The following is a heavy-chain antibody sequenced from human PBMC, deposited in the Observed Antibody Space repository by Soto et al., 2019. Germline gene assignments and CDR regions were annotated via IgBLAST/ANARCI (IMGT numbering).Heavy chain of an antibody. Sequence: QEQLVQSGAEVKKPGASVKVSCKASGYAFNGYYIHWVRQAPGQGLEWMGWINPNSGYTNYAQKFQGRVTLTRDMSISTANMELTRLRSDDTAVYYCARDGQWLVTPYYYYGLDVWGQGTTVTVPS. CDR1: GYAFNGYY. D-gene: IGHD6-19*01. V-gene: IGHV1-2*02. J-gene: IGHJ6*02. CDR3: ARDGQWLVTPYYYYGLDV. CDR2: INPNSGYT.